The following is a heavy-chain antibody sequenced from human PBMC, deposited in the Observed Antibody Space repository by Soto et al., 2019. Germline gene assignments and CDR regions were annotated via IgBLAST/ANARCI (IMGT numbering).Heavy chain of an antibody. D-gene: IGHD1-7*01. CDR1: GFTFSNAW. Sequence: PVGSLRLSCAASGFTFSNAWMSWVRQAPGKGLEWVGRIKSKTDGGTTDYAAPVKGRFTISRDDSKNTLYLQMNSLKTEDTAVYYCTTWEITGTTIDYWGQGTLVTVSS. CDR3: TTWEITGTTIDY. V-gene: IGHV3-15*01. CDR2: IKSKTDGGTT. J-gene: IGHJ4*02.